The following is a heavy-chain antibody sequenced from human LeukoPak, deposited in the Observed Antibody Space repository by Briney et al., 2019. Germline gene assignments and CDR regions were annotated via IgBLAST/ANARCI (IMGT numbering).Heavy chain of an antibody. D-gene: IGHD5-24*01. V-gene: IGHV4-4*02. CDR2: MYHSGSA. J-gene: IGHJ4*02. Sequence: SETLSLTCAVSGGSISTSNWWSWVHQPPGKGLEWIGEMYHSGSANYNPSLRSRVTISVDKSKNQFSLKLSSVTAADTAVYYCASLRDGYNYAYWGQGTLVTVSS. CDR1: GGSISTSNW. CDR3: ASLRDGYNYAY.